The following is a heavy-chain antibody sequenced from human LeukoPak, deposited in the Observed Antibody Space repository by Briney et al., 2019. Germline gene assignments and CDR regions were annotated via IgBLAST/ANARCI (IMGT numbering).Heavy chain of an antibody. J-gene: IGHJ6*03. CDR1: GGSFSGYY. CDR3: ARGVPTTVGGYYYYYYMDV. D-gene: IGHD3-16*01. V-gene: IGHV4-34*01. Sequence: SETLSLTCAVYGGSFSGYYWSWIRQPPGKGLEWIGEINHSGSTNYNPSLKSRVTISVDTSKNQFSLKLSSVTAADTAVYYCARGVPTTVGGYYYYYYMDVWGKGTTVTISS. CDR2: INHSGST.